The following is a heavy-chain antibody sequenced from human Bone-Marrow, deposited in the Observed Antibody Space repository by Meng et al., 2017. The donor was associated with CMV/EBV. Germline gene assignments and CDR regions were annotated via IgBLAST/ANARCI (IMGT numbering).Heavy chain of an antibody. CDR1: GGSISSSSYY. V-gene: IGHV4-39*01. CDR3: AIAGYSVIGAFDI. J-gene: IGHJ3*02. D-gene: IGHD2-15*01. Sequence: SETLSHTCTVSGGSISSSSYYWGWIRQPPGKGLEWIGSIYYSGSTYYNPSLKSRVTISVDTSKNQFSLKLSSVTAADTAVYYCAIAGYSVIGAFDIWGQGTMVTVSS. CDR2: IYYSGST.